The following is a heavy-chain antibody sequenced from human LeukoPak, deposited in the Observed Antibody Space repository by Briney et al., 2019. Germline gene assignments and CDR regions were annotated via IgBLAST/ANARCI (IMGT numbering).Heavy chain of an antibody. J-gene: IGHJ6*02. V-gene: IGHV1-18*01. CDR3: ARERRYCSGGSCYTPSGGMDV. CDR1: GYTFTSYG. CDR2: ISGYNGNT. Sequence: ASVKVSCKASGYTFTSYGISWVRQAPGQGIEWMGWISGYNGNTNYVQNLQGRVTMTTDTSTSTAYMELRSLRSDDTAVYYCARERRYCSGGSCYTPSGGMDVWGQGTTVTVSS. D-gene: IGHD2-15*01.